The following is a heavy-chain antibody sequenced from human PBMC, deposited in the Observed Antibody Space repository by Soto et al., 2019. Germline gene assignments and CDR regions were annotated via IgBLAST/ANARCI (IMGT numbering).Heavy chain of an antibody. CDR2: IYAGGST. V-gene: IGHV4-4*07. CDR3: ARASVGPPGGGSWIMPFDF. J-gene: IGHJ4*02. D-gene: IGHD2-15*01. Sequence: QVQLQESGPGLVKPSETLSLTCTVSGGSISSYYWSWIRQPAGKGLEWIGRIYAGGSTNYNPSLKSRVTMSVDTFKNQFSLRLTSVTAADTAVYYCARASVGPPGGGSWIMPFDFWGQGTLVTVSS. CDR1: GGSISSYY.